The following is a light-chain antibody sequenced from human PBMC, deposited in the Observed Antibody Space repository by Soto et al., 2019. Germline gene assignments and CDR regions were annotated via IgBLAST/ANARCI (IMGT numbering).Light chain of an antibody. Sequence: SQSASTLSLSPGKRATLSCRASQSISSSYLAWYQQKPGQAPRLLIYGASSRATGIPDRFSGSGSGTDFTLTISRLEPEDFAVYYCQQYGSSLSWTFGQGTKVDIK. CDR3: QQYGSSLSWT. CDR1: QSISSSY. CDR2: GAS. J-gene: IGKJ1*01. V-gene: IGKV3-20*01.